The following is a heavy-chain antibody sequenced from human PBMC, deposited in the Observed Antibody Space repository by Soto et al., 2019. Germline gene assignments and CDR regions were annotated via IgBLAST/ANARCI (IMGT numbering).Heavy chain of an antibody. CDR3: ARVTPGNNLYYFSGLYF. V-gene: IGHV3-30-3*01. CDR1: GFTFDTYG. Sequence: GGSLRLSCVASGFTFDTYGIHWVRQAPGKGLQWVALISYEGSNTYYADSVRGRFTISRDNSKNALYLQMNTLRPEDTGVYYCARVTPGNNLYYFSGLYFWGQGTSVTVSS. J-gene: IGHJ6*02. D-gene: IGHD1-1*01. CDR2: ISYEGSNT.